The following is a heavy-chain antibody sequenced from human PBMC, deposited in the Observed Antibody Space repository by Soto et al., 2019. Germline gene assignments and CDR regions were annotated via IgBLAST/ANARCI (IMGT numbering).Heavy chain of an antibody. V-gene: IGHV3-21*01. J-gene: IGHJ4*02. Sequence: EVQLVESGGGLVKPGGSLRLSCAASGFTFSSYSMNWVRQAPGKGLEWVSSISSSSSYIYYAASVKGRFTISRDNAKNSLYLQMNSLRAEDTAVYYCARVALGYCSGGSCYSVWGQGTLVTASS. CDR1: GFTFSSYS. CDR2: ISSSSSYI. CDR3: ARVALGYCSGGSCYSV. D-gene: IGHD2-15*01.